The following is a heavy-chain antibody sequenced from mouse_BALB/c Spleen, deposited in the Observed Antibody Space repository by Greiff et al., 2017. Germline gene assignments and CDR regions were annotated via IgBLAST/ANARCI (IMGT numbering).Heavy chain of an antibody. V-gene: IGHV2-2*02. CDR3: ARPYYYGSSPVYYAMDY. J-gene: IGHJ4*01. CDR2: IWSGGST. Sequence: VQVVESGPGLVQPSQSLSITCTVSGFSLTSYGVHWVRQSPGKGLEWLGVIWSGGSTDYNAAFISRLSISKDNSKSQVFFKMNSLQANDTAIYYCARPYYYGSSPVYYAMDYWGQGTSVTVSS. CDR1: GFSLTSYG. D-gene: IGHD1-1*01.